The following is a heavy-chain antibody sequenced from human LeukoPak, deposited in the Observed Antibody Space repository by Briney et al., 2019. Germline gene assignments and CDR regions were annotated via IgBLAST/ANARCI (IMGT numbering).Heavy chain of an antibody. CDR1: GFTFSSYA. V-gene: IGHV3-21*01. CDR3: ARDSNSGSLTD. J-gene: IGHJ4*02. Sequence: GGSLRLSCAASGFTFSSYAMNWVRQAPGKGLEWVSSISLTSNDIYYAASVRGRFIISRDNSKNTLYLQMNSLRAEDTAVYYCARDSNSGSLTDWGQGTLVTVSS. D-gene: IGHD1-26*01. CDR2: ISLTSNDI.